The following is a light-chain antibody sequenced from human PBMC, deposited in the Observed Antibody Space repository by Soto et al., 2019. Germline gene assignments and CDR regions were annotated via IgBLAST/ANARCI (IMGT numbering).Light chain of an antibody. CDR2: GAS. Sequence: EIVLTQSPGTLSLSPGERATLSCRASQSVSNNYLAWYQQKPGQAPRLLIYGASNRATGIPDRFSGSWSGTDFTLTISRLEPEEFGVYYCQQYGSSGTFGQGTKVEIK. CDR3: QQYGSSGT. CDR1: QSVSNNY. V-gene: IGKV3-20*01. J-gene: IGKJ1*01.